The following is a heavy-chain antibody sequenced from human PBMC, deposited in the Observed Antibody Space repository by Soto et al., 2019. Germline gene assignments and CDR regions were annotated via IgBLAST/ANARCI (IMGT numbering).Heavy chain of an antibody. V-gene: IGHV1-2*02. CDR2: INPNSGGT. Sequence: ASVKVSCKASGYTFTGYYMHWVRQAPGQGLEWMGWINPNSGGTNYAQKLQGRVTMTTDTSTSTAYMELRSLRSDDTAVYYCARVGRYCSGGSCYSGDAFDIWGQGTMVTVSS. J-gene: IGHJ3*02. D-gene: IGHD2-15*01. CDR1: GYTFTGYY. CDR3: ARVGRYCSGGSCYSGDAFDI.